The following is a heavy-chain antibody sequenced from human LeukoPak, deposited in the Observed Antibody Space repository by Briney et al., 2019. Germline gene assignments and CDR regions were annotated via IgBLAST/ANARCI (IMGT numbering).Heavy chain of an antibody. CDR1: GYSISSGYY. CDR2: IYHSGST. D-gene: IGHD2-15*01. CDR3: ARDNIVVVAATKAYYFDY. J-gene: IGHJ4*02. Sequence: NPSETLSLTCTVSGYSISSGYYWGWIRQPPGKGLEWIGSIYHSGSTYCNPSLKSRVTISVDTSKNQFSLKLSSVTAADTAVYYCARDNIVVVAATKAYYFDYWGQGTLVTVSS. V-gene: IGHV4-38-2*02.